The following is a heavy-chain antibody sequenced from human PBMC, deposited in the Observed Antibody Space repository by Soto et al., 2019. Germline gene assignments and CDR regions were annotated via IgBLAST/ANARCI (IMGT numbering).Heavy chain of an antibody. V-gene: IGHV1-69*01. D-gene: IGHD2-15*01. J-gene: IGHJ6*02. CDR1: GGTFSSYA. CDR2: IIPIFGTA. Sequence: QVQLVQSGAEVKKPGSSVKVSCKAPGGTFSSYAISWVRQAPGQGLEWMGGIIPIFGTANYTQKFQGRVTITAAESKSTGYMELSSLRSEDTAVYYCASSQGGSISLDTSYYYYYGMEVWGQGTTVTVSS. CDR3: ASSQGGSISLDTSYYYYYGMEV.